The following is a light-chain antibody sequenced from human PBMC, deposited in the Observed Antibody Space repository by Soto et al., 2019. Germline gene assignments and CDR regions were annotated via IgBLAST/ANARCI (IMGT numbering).Light chain of an antibody. J-gene: IGKJ5*01. CDR1: ESVDFH. V-gene: IGKV3D-15*01. CDR2: DAS. Sequence: VLTQSPATLSLSPGKRATLSCRASESVDFHLAWYQQKPGQAPRLLIYDASVRATGTPSRFSGSGSGTEFTLTISSLQPDDFATYYCQQYNSYPITFGQGTRLEIK. CDR3: QQYNSYPIT.